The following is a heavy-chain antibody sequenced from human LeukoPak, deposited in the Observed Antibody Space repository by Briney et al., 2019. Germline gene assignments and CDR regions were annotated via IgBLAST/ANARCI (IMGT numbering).Heavy chain of an antibody. V-gene: IGHV4-34*01. CDR3: ARESTTVVTSWFDP. D-gene: IGHD4-23*01. J-gene: IGHJ5*02. Sequence: SETLSLTCAVYGGSFSGYYWSWIRQPPGKGLEWIGEINHSGSTNYNPSLKSRVTISVDTSKNQFSLKLSSVTAADTAVYYCARESTTVVTSWFDPWGQGTLVTVSS. CDR2: INHSGST. CDR1: GGSFSGYY.